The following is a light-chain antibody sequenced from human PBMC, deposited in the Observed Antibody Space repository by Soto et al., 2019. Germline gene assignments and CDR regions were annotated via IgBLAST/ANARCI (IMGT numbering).Light chain of an antibody. CDR3: QQYNVWPLT. V-gene: IGKV3-15*01. CDR2: VAS. CDR1: QSVSNN. Sequence: EIVMTQSPVTLSVSPGDRATLSCRASQSVSNNLAWYQQKPGHTPKLLIYVASTRATGIPARFSGSGSGTEFTLTISSLQSEDFAVYYCQQYNVWPLTFGGGTKVEFK. J-gene: IGKJ4*01.